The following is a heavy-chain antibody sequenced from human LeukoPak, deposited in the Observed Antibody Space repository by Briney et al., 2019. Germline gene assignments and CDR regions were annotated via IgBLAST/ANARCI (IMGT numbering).Heavy chain of an antibody. V-gene: IGHV4-34*01. D-gene: IGHD6-19*01. CDR1: GGSFSGYY. Sequence: PSETLSLTCAVYGGSFSGYYWSWIRQPPGKGLEWIGEINHSGSTNYNPSLKSRVTISVDTSKNQFSLKLSSVTAADTAVYYCARDSTGSIAVAGSFDYWGQGTLVTVSS. CDR2: INHSGST. CDR3: ARDSTGSIAVAGSFDY. J-gene: IGHJ4*02.